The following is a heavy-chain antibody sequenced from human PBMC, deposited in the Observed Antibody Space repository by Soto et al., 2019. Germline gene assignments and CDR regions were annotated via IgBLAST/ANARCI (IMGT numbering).Heavy chain of an antibody. Sequence: LSLTCAVYGGSFSGYYWSWIRQPPGKGLEWIGEINHSGSTNYNPSLKSRVTISVDTSKNQFSLKVSSVTAADTAVYYCARFRDQTGAFDYWGQGTLVTVSS. CDR2: INHSGST. CDR3: ARFRDQTGAFDY. J-gene: IGHJ4*02. V-gene: IGHV4-34*01. D-gene: IGHD7-27*01. CDR1: GGSFSGYY.